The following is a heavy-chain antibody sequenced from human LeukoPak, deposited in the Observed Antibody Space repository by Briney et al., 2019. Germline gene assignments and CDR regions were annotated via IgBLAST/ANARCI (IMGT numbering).Heavy chain of an antibody. Sequence: GASVKVSCKASGYTFTGYYMHWVRQAPGQGLEWMGWINPNSGGTNYAQKFQGWVTMTRDTSISTAYMELSRLRSDDTAVYYCARGGLLYSSGWYYFDYWGQGTLVTVPS. D-gene: IGHD6-19*01. CDR1: GYTFTGYY. V-gene: IGHV1-2*04. CDR3: ARGGLLYSSGWYYFDY. CDR2: INPNSGGT. J-gene: IGHJ4*02.